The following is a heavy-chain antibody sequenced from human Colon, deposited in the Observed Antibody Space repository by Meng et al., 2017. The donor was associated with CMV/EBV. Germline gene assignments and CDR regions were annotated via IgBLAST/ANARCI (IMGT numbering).Heavy chain of an antibody. Sequence: GESLKISCAVSGFAVSTTYMTWIRQAPGKGLEWVSVIYPGGSTYYADSLQGRVTLSRDTSTNTLILHMKSLRIDDTALYYCARDQLVALDSWGQGTLGTVSS. J-gene: IGHJ1*01. D-gene: IGHD2-8*02. CDR2: IYPGGST. CDR1: GFAVSTTY. CDR3: ARDQLVALDS. V-gene: IGHV3-66*02.